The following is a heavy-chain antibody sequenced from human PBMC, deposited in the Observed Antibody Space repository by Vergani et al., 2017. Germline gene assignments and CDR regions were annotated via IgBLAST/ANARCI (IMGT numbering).Heavy chain of an antibody. CDR1: GYTFTSYG. CDR2: ISAYNGNT. CDR3: ARTETYYYGSGSYYQNWFDP. Sequence: QVQLVQSGAEVKKPGASVKVSCKASGYTFTSYGISWVRQAPGQGLEWMGWISAYNGNTNYAQKLQGRVTMTTDTTTSTAYMELRSLRSDDTAVYYCARTETYYYGSGSYYQNWFDPWGQGTLVTVSS. D-gene: IGHD3-10*01. V-gene: IGHV1-18*01. J-gene: IGHJ5*02.